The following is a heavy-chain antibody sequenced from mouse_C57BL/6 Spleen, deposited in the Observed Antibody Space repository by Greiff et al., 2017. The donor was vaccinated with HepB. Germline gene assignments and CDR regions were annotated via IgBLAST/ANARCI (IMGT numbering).Heavy chain of an antibody. CDR2: IDPETGGT. J-gene: IGHJ2*01. CDR1: GYTFTDYE. CDR3: TKKENYYGSFDC. V-gene: IGHV1-15*01. Sequence: QVQLQQSGAELVRPGASVTLSCKASGYTFTDYEMHWVKQTPVHGLEWIGAIDPETGGTAYNQKFKGKAILTADKSSSTAYMELRSLTSEDSAVYYCTKKENYYGSFDCWGQGTTLTVSS. D-gene: IGHD1-1*01.